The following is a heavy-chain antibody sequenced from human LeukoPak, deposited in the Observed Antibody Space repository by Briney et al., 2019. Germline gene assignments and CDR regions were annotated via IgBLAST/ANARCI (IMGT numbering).Heavy chain of an antibody. CDR2: VSGSGGST. CDR1: GFTFSSYG. D-gene: IGHD3-10*01. V-gene: IGHV3-23*01. J-gene: IGHJ4*02. Sequence: PGGSLRLSCAASGFTFSSYGMSWVRQAPGEGLEWVSAVSGSGGSTYYADSVKGRFTISRDNSKNTLYLQMNSLRAEDTAVYYCAKAPTYYYGSGSYSVLDYWGQGTLVTVSS. CDR3: AKAPTYYYGSGSYSVLDY.